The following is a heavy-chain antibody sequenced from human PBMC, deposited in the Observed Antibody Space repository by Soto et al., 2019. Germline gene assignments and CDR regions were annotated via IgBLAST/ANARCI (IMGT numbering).Heavy chain of an antibody. CDR3: AHFNGYEEFEY. D-gene: IGHD5-12*01. CDR2: IYWNDDK. V-gene: IGHV2-5*01. Sequence: SGPTLVNPTQTLTLTCTFSGFSLSTSGVGVGWIRQPPGKALEWLAVIYWNDDKRHSPSLKSRLTITKGTSDNQVVLTMTNVDPVDTASYYCAHFNGYEEFEYWGQGTLVTVSS. J-gene: IGHJ4*02. CDR1: GFSLSTSGVG.